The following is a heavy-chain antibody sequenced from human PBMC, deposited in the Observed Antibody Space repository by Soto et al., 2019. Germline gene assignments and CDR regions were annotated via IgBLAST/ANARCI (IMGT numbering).Heavy chain of an antibody. CDR2: LYSGGSP. V-gene: IGHV4-39*01. J-gene: IGHJ4*02. D-gene: IGHD3-10*01. CDR3: ASDTAIPWFFV. Sequence: LQLQESGPGLVKPSGTLSLTCTVSGGSFSSTRYWGWVRQSPGKGLEWIGSLYSGGSPFCNPSLKSRVTISADKSKSQFSLRLSSVTATDTAIYYCASDTAIPWFFVWGQGALVTVSS. CDR1: GGSFSSTRY.